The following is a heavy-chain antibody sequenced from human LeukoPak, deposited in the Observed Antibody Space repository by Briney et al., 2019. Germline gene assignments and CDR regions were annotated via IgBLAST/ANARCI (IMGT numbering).Heavy chain of an antibody. Sequence: GGSLRLSCAASGFSFSNSWMIWVRQAPGKGLECVANIKPDGSEKYYVDSVKGRFTISRDNAKNSLYLQMNSLRAEDTAVYYCAKDVSSSWSPYYFDYWGQGTLVTVSS. CDR1: GFSFSNSW. CDR3: AKDVSSSWSPYYFDY. J-gene: IGHJ4*02. D-gene: IGHD6-13*01. V-gene: IGHV3-7*01. CDR2: IKPDGSEK.